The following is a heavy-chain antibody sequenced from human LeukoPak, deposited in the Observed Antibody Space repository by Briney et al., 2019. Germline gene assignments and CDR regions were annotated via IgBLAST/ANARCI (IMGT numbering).Heavy chain of an antibody. CDR3: AKGDDIGKHPARAYYFDT. V-gene: IGHV3-23*01. J-gene: IGHJ4*02. CDR1: GFTFSRHA. Sequence: GGSLRLSCAASGFTFSRHAMSWVRQAPGKGLEWVSTTGLNSVNTLCAESVQGRFSISRDNSKNTLDLQMDNLRVDDTAVYYCAKGDDIGKHPARAYYFDTWGQGTLVTVSS. D-gene: IGHD5-24*01. CDR2: TGLNSVNT.